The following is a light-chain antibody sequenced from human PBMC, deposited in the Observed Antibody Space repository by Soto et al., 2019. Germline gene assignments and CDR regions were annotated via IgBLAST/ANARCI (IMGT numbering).Light chain of an antibody. J-gene: IGKJ4*01. V-gene: IGKV1-39*01. CDR2: DTS. CDR3: QQYSITPLP. CDR1: QSISSY. Sequence: DIQMTQSPSSLSASVGDRVTITCRASQSISSYLSWYQQKPGKAPKLLIYDTSNLQSGVPSRFSGSGSGTDFTLTISSLQSEDFATYYCQQYSITPLPFGGGKQVE.